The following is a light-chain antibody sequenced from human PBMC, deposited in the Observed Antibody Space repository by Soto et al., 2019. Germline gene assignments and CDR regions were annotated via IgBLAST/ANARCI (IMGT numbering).Light chain of an antibody. CDR1: QSVSSN. CDR2: GAS. CDR3: QQYNNWPLT. V-gene: IGKV3-15*01. J-gene: IGKJ3*01. Sequence: EIVMTQSPAPLSLSPGERATLSCRASQSVSSNLAWYQQKPGQTPRLFIYGASTRATGIPARFSGSGSGTEFTLTISSLQSEDFAVYYCQQYNNWPLTFGPGTKVDIK.